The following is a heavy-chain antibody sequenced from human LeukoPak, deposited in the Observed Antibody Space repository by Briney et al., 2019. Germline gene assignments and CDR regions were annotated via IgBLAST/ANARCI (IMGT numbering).Heavy chain of an antibody. Sequence: GGSLRLSCAASGSTFSDYYMSWIRQAPGKGLEWVSYISSSGSTIYYADSVKGRFTISRDNAKNSLYLQMNSLRAEDTAVYYCASLRGYSTPMDVWGQGTTVTVSS. J-gene: IGHJ6*02. CDR2: ISSSGSTI. CDR3: ASLRGYSTPMDV. D-gene: IGHD3-3*01. CDR1: GSTFSDYY. V-gene: IGHV3-11*01.